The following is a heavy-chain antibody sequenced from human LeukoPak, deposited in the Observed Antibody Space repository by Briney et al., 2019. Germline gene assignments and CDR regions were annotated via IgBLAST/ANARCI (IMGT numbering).Heavy chain of an antibody. Sequence: GGSLRLSCAASGFTFSSYAMHWVRQAPGKGLEWVAVIWYDGSNNYYADSVKGRLTISRDNSKNTLYLQMNSLRAEDTAVYYCARVVGYCSSTSRPPGDYWGQGTLVTVSS. CDR1: GFTFSSYA. J-gene: IGHJ4*02. CDR2: IWYDGSNN. D-gene: IGHD2-2*01. CDR3: ARVVGYCSSTSRPPGDY. V-gene: IGHV3-33*08.